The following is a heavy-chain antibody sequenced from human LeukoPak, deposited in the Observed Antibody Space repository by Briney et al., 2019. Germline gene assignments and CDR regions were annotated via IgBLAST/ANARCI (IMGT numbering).Heavy chain of an antibody. J-gene: IGHJ5*02. Sequence: GGSLRLSCEASGFTVSTHWMHWVRQAPGKGLVWVSLIRIDGSDTDYADSVRGRFTTSRDNAKNVVYLQMDSLRVEDTAIYYRARDRGEGTPLDPWGQGTLVTVSS. CDR2: IRIDGSDT. CDR1: GFTVSTHW. CDR3: ARDRGEGTPLDP. V-gene: IGHV3-74*01.